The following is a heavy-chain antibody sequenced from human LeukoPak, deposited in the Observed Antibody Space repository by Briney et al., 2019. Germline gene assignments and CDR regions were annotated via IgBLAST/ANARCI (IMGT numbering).Heavy chain of an antibody. CDR3: ARGSSSWYGIFDY. V-gene: IGHV3-21*04. J-gene: IGHJ4*02. D-gene: IGHD6-13*01. CDR1: GFTFSSYS. CDR2: ISSSSSYI. Sequence: GGSLRLSCAASGFTFSSYSMNWVRQAPGKGLEWVSSISSSSSYIYYADSVKGRFTISRDNTKNSVYLQMNSLRVEDTAFYFCARGSSSWYGIFDYWGQGALVTVSS.